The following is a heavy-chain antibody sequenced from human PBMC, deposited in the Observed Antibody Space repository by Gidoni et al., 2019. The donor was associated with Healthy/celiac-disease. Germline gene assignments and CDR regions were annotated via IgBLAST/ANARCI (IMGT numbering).Heavy chain of an antibody. J-gene: IGHJ3*02. D-gene: IGHD3-10*01. CDR1: GFTFGDYA. CDR2: IRSKAYGGTT. CDR3: TREPMVRGVIIKGKLAFDI. Sequence: EVQLVESGGGLVKPGRSLRLSCSASGFTFGDYAMSWFRQAPGKGLGWVGFIRSKAYGGTTEYAASVKGRFTISRDDSKSIAYLQMNSLKTEDTAVYYCTREPMVRGVIIKGKLAFDIWGQGTMVTVSS. V-gene: IGHV3-49*05.